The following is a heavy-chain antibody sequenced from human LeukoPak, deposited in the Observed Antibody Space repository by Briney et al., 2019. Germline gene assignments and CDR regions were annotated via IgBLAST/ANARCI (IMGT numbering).Heavy chain of an antibody. CDR2: ISYDGSNK. Sequence: GGSLRLSCAASGFTFSSYAMHWVRQAPGKGLEWVAVISYDGSNKYYADSVKGRFTISRDNSKNTLYLQMDSLRAEDTAVYYCARDLGYSSSLGTDYWGQGTLVTVSS. CDR1: GFTFSSYA. D-gene: IGHD6-6*01. V-gene: IGHV3-30*04. J-gene: IGHJ4*02. CDR3: ARDLGYSSSLGTDY.